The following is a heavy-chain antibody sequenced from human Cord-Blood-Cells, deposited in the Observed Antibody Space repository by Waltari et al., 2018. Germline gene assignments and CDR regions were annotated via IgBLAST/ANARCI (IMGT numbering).Heavy chain of an antibody. J-gene: IGHJ6*03. Sequence: EVQLVESGGGLVKPGGSLRLSCAASGFTFSNAWMSWVRQAPGKGLEWVGRIKSKTDGGTIDYAAPVKGRFTISRDDSKNTLYLQMNSLKTEDTAVYYCTTCSSTSCYYYYYMDVWGKGTTVTVSS. V-gene: IGHV3-15*01. CDR2: IKSKTDGGTI. CDR3: TTCSSTSCYYYYYMDV. D-gene: IGHD2-2*01. CDR1: GFTFSNAW.